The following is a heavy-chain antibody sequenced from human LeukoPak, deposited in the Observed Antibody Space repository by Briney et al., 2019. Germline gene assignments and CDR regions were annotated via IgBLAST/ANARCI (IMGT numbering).Heavy chain of an antibody. J-gene: IGHJ4*02. V-gene: IGHV3-7*01. CDR1: GFTFSSYW. D-gene: IGHD4-17*01. Sequence: GGSLRLSCAASGFTFSSYWMSWVRQAPGKGLEGVANIKQDGSEKYYVDSVKGRFTISRDNAKNSLYLQMNSLRAEDTAVYYCARYSLWFHGDYTPWDYWGQGTLVTVSS. CDR2: IKQDGSEK. CDR3: ARYSLWFHGDYTPWDY.